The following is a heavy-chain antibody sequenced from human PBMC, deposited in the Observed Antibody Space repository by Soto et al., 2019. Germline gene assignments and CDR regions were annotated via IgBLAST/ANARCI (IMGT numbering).Heavy chain of an antibody. Sequence: TSETLSLTXAISGDSIGNFYWSWIRQPAGKGLESLGRLSASGRTNYSPSLQSRVTMSLDRSKNRFSLRLTSVSAADTAVYFCARGMGRYFDLWGRGTLVTSPQ. CDR2: LSASGRT. D-gene: IGHD2-8*01. CDR3: ARGMGRYFDL. J-gene: IGHJ2*01. V-gene: IGHV4-4*07. CDR1: GDSIGNFY.